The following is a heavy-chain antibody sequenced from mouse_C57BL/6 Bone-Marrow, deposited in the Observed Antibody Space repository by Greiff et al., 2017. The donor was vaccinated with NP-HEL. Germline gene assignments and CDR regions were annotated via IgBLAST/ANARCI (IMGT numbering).Heavy chain of an antibody. CDR1: GFTFSDFY. CDR3: ARDSNWGYFDD. D-gene: IGHD4-1*02. Sequence: EVKLVESGGGLVQSGRSLRLSCATSGFTFSDFYMEWVRQAPGKGLEWIAASRNKANDYTTEYSASVKGRFIVSRDTSQSILYLQRNVLRAEDTAIYYCARDSNWGYFDDWGQGTTLTVSS. CDR2: SRNKANDYTT. V-gene: IGHV7-1*01. J-gene: IGHJ2*01.